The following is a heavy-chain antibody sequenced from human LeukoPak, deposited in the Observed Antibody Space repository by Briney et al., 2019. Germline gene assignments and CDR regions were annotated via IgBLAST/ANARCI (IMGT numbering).Heavy chain of an antibody. J-gene: IGHJ4*02. CDR2: IYNTGRT. CDR3: ARQGELAIDY. CDR1: GGSITNYY. D-gene: IGHD1-26*01. V-gene: IGHV4-59*08. Sequence: PSETLSLTCSVSGGSITNYYWSWIRQSPGKGLEWIGFIYNTGRTNYNPSLQSRVTISIDTSKNQFSLKLSSVTAADTAVYYCARQGELAIDYWGQGTLVTVSS.